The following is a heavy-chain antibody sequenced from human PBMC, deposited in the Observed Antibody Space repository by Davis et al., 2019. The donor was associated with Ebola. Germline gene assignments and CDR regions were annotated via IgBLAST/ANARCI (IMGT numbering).Heavy chain of an antibody. CDR3: ARGGKLMWFGHVLSFDY. Sequence: PSETLSLTCAVYGESFSGYYWSWIRQRPGKGLEWIADIDHRGDTNYNPSLKSRVTISVDTSKNQFSLKLSAVTAADTAVYYCARGGKLMWFGHVLSFDYWGQGTPVTVSS. D-gene: IGHD3-10*01. CDR1: GESFSGYY. CDR2: IDHRGDT. V-gene: IGHV4-34*01. J-gene: IGHJ4*02.